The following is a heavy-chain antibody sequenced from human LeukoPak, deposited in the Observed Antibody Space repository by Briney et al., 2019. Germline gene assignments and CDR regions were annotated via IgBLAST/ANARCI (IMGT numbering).Heavy chain of an antibody. CDR2: IYHSGST. V-gene: IGHV4-30-2*01. CDR1: GGSISSGDYY. J-gene: IGHJ5*02. Sequence: SETLSLTCTVSGGSISSGDYYWSWIRQPPGKGLEWIGYIYHSGSTYYNPSLKSRVTISVDRSKNQFSLKLSSVTAADTAVYYCARGGTTVTTWFDPWGQGTLVTVSS. CDR3: ARGGTTVTTWFDP. D-gene: IGHD4-11*01.